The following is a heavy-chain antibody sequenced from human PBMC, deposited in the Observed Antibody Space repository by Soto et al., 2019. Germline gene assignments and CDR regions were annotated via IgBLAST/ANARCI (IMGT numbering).Heavy chain of an antibody. V-gene: IGHV3-21*01. Sequence: GGSLRLSCAASGFTFSSYSMNWVRQAPGKGLEWVSSISSSSSYIYYADSVKGRFTISRDNAKNSLYLQMNSLRAEDTAVYYCARAMTTAKNWFDPWGQGTLVTVSS. CDR3: ARAMTTAKNWFDP. CDR1: GFTFSSYS. D-gene: IGHD4-17*01. CDR2: ISSSSSYI. J-gene: IGHJ5*02.